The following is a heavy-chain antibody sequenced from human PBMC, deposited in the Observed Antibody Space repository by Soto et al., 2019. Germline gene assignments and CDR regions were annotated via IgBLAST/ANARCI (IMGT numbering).Heavy chain of an antibody. J-gene: IGHJ4*02. CDR2: IRAYNGNT. CDR3: ASLGGTSLLFDY. CDR1: GFTFTSYV. Sequence: ASPKVSCPASGFTFTSYVISLVRRAPGQGLEWMGWIRAYNGNTNYAQKLQGRVTMTTDTSTSTAYMELRSLRSADTAVYYCASLGGTSLLFDYWGKGTPGHVSS. V-gene: IGHV1-18*04. D-gene: IGHD1-26*01.